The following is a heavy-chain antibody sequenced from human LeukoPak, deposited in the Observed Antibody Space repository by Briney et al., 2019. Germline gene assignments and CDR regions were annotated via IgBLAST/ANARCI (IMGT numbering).Heavy chain of an antibody. V-gene: IGHV3-23*01. CDR1: GFTFSSHG. Sequence: TGGSLRLSCVASGFTFSSHGMNWVRQAPGKGLEWVSGITSGTRTYYADSVKGRFAISRDNSKNTMYLQMNSLRAEDTAVYYCAKDLYSGYSSGWYDWFDPWGQGTLVTVSS. J-gene: IGHJ5*02. CDR3: AKDLYSGYSSGWYDWFDP. CDR2: ITSGTRT. D-gene: IGHD6-19*01.